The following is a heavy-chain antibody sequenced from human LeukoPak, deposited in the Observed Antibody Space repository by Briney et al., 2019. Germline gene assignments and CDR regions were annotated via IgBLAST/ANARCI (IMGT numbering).Heavy chain of an antibody. CDR3: ARRAESRPYYDFWSGYHLYYYYYMDV. V-gene: IGHV3-23*01. CDR1: GFTFSSYA. CDR2: ISGSGGST. Sequence: GGSLRLSCAASGFTFSSYAMSWVRQAPGKGLEWVSAISGSGGSTYYADSVKGRFTISRDNAKNSLYLQMNSLRAEDTAVYYCARRAESRPYYDFWSGYHLYYYYYMDVWGKGTTVTVSS. D-gene: IGHD3-3*01. J-gene: IGHJ6*03.